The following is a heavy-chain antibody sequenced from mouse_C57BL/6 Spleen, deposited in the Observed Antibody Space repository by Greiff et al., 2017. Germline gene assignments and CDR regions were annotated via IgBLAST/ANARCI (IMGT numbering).Heavy chain of an antibody. V-gene: IGHV5-4*01. Sequence: EVQLVESGGGLVKPGGSLKLSCAASGFTFSSYAMSWVRQTPEKRLEWVATISDGGSYTYYPDNVKGRFTISRDNAKNNLYLQMSHLTSEDTAMYYCAREGDGYYPGWLAYWGQGTLVTVSA. J-gene: IGHJ3*01. CDR3: AREGDGYYPGWLAY. CDR1: GFTFSSYA. CDR2: ISDGGSYT. D-gene: IGHD2-3*01.